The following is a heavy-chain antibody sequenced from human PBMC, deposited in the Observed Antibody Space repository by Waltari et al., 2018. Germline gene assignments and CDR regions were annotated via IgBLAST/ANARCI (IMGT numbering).Heavy chain of an antibody. CDR3: ARSIAARPESGMDV. CDR1: GGTFSSYA. J-gene: IGHJ6*02. V-gene: IGHV1-69*04. Sequence: QVQLVQSGAEVKKPGSSVKVSCKASGGTFSSYAISWVRQAPGQGLEWMVRIIPILGIANYAQKFQGRVTITADKSTSTAYMELSSLRSEDTAVYYCARSIAARPESGMDVWGQGTTVTVSS. D-gene: IGHD6-6*01. CDR2: IIPILGIA.